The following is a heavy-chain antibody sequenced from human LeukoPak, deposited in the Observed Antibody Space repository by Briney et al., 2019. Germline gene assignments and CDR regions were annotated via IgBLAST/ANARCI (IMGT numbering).Heavy chain of an antibody. CDR2: ISGSGGST. Sequence: GGSLRLSCAASGFTFSSYAMSWVRQAPGKGLEWVSAISGSGGSTYYADSVKGRFTISRDNSKNTLYLQMNSLRAEDTAVYYCAKDTSSSWYKDYYYMDVWGKGITVTVSS. J-gene: IGHJ6*03. V-gene: IGHV3-23*01. CDR1: GFTFSSYA. D-gene: IGHD6-13*01. CDR3: AKDTSSSWYKDYYYMDV.